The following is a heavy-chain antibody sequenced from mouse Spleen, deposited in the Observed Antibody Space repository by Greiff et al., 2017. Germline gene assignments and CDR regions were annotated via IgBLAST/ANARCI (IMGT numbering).Heavy chain of an antibody. CDR1: GYTFTDYV. Sequence: VKLMESGPELVKPGASVKMSCKASGYTFTDYVISWVKQRTGQGLEWIGEIYPGSGSTYYNEKFKGKATLTADKSSNTAYMQLSSLTSEDSAVYFCARGWDYDYDAGSNFFDYWGQGTTLTVSS. D-gene: IGHD2-4*01. CDR3: ARGWDYDYDAGSNFFDY. V-gene: IGHV1-77*01. CDR2: IYPGSGST. J-gene: IGHJ2*01.